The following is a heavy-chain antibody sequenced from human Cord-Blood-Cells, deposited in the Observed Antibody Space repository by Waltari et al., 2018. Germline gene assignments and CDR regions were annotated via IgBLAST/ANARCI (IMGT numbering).Heavy chain of an antibody. CDR3: ASLSGNWNYWFDP. J-gene: IGHJ5*02. D-gene: IGHD1-7*01. CDR1: GFTFSSYA. CDR2: ISGSGGST. Sequence: EVQLLESGGGLVQPGGSLRLSCAASGFTFSSYAMSWVRQAPGKGLEGVSAISGSGGSTYYADSVKGRFTISRDNSKNTLYLQMNSLRAEDTAVYYCASLSGNWNYWFDPWGQGTLVTVSS. V-gene: IGHV3-23*01.